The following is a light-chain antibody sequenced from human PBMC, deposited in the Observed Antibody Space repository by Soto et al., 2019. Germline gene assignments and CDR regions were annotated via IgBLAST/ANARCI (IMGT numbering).Light chain of an antibody. J-gene: IGKJ1*01. V-gene: IGKV3-15*01. CDR2: DAS. CDR1: QRVSRN. Sequence: EIVMTQSPATLSVSPGERATLSCRASQRVSRNLAWYQQKPGQAPRLLIYDASTRATGIPARFSGSGSETEFTLTISSLQSEDYAIYYCQQYNNWPPWTFGRGTKVDIK. CDR3: QQYNNWPPWT.